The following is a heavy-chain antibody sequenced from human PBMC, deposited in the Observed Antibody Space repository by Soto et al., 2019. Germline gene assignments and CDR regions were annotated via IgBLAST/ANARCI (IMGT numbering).Heavy chain of an antibody. Sequence: EESLKISCQTSHEIFNTNWITWVRQMPGRGLEWVGRIDPSDSYTTYNPSLKGHVILSVDKSMNTAYVQWTSLRASDTAMYFCGRDFGSGHADVWGQGTLVTVYS. CDR3: GRDFGSGHADV. D-gene: IGHD1-26*01. J-gene: IGHJ1*01. V-gene: IGHV5-10-1*01. CDR1: HEIFNTNW. CDR2: IDPSDSYT.